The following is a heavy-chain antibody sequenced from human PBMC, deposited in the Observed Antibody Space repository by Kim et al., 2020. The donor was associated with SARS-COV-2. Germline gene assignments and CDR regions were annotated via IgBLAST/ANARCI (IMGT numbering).Heavy chain of an antibody. CDR3: ARVGYDYVWGSYRYYYYYYGMDG. D-gene: IGHD3-16*02. Sequence: GGSLRLSCAASGFTFSDYYMSWIRQAPGKGLEWVSYISSSSSYTNYADSVKGRFTISRDNAKNSLYLQMNSLRAEDTAVYYCARVGYDYVWGSYRYYYYYYGMDGWGQGTTVTVSS. J-gene: IGHJ6*02. CDR1: GFTFSDYY. V-gene: IGHV3-11*05. CDR2: ISSSSSYT.